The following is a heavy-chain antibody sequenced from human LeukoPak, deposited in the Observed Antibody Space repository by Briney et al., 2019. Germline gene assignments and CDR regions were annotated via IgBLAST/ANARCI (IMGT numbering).Heavy chain of an antibody. J-gene: IGHJ4*02. CDR1: GGSFSGYY. CDR3: ARVRGYGSGSYGHRPFDY. V-gene: IGHV4-34*01. CDR2: INHSVST. D-gene: IGHD3-10*01. Sequence: SSETLSLTCALYGGSFSGYYWSWIRPPPGKGLEWIGEINHSVSTNYNPSLKSRATIPVDTSKNQFSLKLSSVTAADTAVYYCARVRGYGSGSYGHRPFDYWGQGTLVTVSS.